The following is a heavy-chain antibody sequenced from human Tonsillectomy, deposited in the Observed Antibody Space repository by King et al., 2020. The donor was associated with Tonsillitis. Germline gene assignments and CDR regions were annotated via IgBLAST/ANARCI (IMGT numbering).Heavy chain of an antibody. V-gene: IGHV2-5*02. Sequence: GWIRQPPGKALEWLALIYWDDDKRYSPSLKSRLTITKDTSKNQVVLTMTNMDPVDTATYYCAHRYCSSTSCYTWADAFDIWGQGTMVTVSS. CDR2: IYWDDDK. J-gene: IGHJ3*02. CDR3: AHRYCSSTSCYTWADAFDI. D-gene: IGHD2-2*02.